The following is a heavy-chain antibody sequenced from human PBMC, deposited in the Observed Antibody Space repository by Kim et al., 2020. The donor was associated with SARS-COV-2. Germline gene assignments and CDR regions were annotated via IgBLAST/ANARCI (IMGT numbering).Heavy chain of an antibody. D-gene: IGHD4-17*01. J-gene: IGHJ4*02. CDR1: GYTFTSYG. V-gene: IGHV1-18*01. CDR2: ISAYNGNT. Sequence: ASVKVSCKASGYTFTSYGISWVRQAPGQGLEWMGWISAYNGNTNYAQKLQGRVTMTTDTSTSTAYMELRSLRSDDTAVYYCARDLKKTTVIIPYYFDYWGQGTLVTVSS. CDR3: ARDLKKTTVIIPYYFDY.